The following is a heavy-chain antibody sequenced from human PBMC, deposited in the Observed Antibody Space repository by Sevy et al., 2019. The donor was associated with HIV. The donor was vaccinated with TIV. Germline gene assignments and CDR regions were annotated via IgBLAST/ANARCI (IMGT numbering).Heavy chain of an antibody. J-gene: IGHJ3*02. CDR2: ISYDGSNK. D-gene: IGHD2-2*02. V-gene: IGHV3-30*04. Sequence: GGSLGLSCAASGFTFSSYAMHWVRQAPGKGLEWVAVISYDGSNKYYADSVKGRFTISRDNSKNTLYLQMNSLRAEDTAVYYCARDGARGKYCSSTSCYTRAFDIWGQGTMVTVSS. CDR1: GFTFSSYA. CDR3: ARDGARGKYCSSTSCYTRAFDI.